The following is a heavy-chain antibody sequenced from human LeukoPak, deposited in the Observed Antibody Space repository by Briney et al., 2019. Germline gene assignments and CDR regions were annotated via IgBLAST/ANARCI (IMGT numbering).Heavy chain of an antibody. J-gene: IGHJ4*02. CDR3: AKGVDYCSGGSCPADY. CDR2: ISYDGNNK. Sequence: TGGSLRLSYAASGFTFSNYGIHWVRQAPGKGLEWVAVISYDGNNKYYADSVKGRFTISRDNSKNTLFLQMNSLRAEDTAVYYCAKGVDYCSGGSCPADYWGPGTLVTVSS. CDR1: GFTFSNYG. V-gene: IGHV3-30*18. D-gene: IGHD2-15*01.